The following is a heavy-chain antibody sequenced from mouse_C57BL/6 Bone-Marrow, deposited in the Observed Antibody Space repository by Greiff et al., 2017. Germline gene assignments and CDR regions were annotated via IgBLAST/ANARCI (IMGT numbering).Heavy chain of an antibody. D-gene: IGHD1-1*01. CDR3: APLIRLYAMDY. Sequence: VKLQESGAELARPGASVKLSCKASGYTFTSYGISWVKQRTGQGLEWIGEIYPTRGNTYYNEKFKGQATLTEAKSSSTAYMELRSMTSEDSAVYFCAPLIRLYAMDYWGQGTAVTVAS. CDR2: IYPTRGNT. CDR1: GYTFTSYG. V-gene: IGHV1-81*01. J-gene: IGHJ4*01.